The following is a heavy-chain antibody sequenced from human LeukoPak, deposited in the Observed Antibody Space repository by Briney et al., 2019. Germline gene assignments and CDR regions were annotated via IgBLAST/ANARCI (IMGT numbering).Heavy chain of an antibody. CDR1: GFTYSSYA. CDR2: TSGSGGRT. D-gene: IGHD2-15*01. CDR3: ARKGGSQCYSHLDS. J-gene: IGHJ4*02. V-gene: IGHV3-23*01. Sequence: GGSLRLSCAACGFTYSSYAMIWVRQAPGKGLEWVTGTSGSGGRTYYAGCVKRLFTVSRDNSKNTLYLQMKSLRVEVTAVYYCARKGGSQCYSHLDSWGQGTLVTVSS.